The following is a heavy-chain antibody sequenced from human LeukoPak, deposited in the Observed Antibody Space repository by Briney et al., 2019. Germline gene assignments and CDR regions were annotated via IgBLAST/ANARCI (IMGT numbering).Heavy chain of an antibody. J-gene: IGHJ4*02. CDR2: ISRSSTTI. Sequence: PGGSLRLSCAASGLTFTTNSMNWVRQAPGKGLEWVSYISRSSTTIYYADSVKGRLTISRDNAKNSLYLQMNSLRVEDTAVYYCARNAYSSSLFDYWGQGTLVTVSS. CDR3: ARNAYSSSLFDY. CDR1: GLTFTTNS. V-gene: IGHV3-48*01. D-gene: IGHD6-6*01.